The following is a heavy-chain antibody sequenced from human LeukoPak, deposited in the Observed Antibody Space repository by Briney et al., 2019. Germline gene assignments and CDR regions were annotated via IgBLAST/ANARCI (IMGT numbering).Heavy chain of an antibody. CDR1: GYTFTGYY. CDR3: ARGHLRDGYSV. D-gene: IGHD5-24*01. J-gene: IGHJ6*02. V-gene: IGHV1-2*02. Sequence: ASVKVSCKASGYTFTGYYMHWVRQAPGQGLEWMGWINPNSGGINYAQKFQGRVTMTRDTSISTAYMELSRLRSDDTAVYYCARGHLRDGYSVWGQGTTVTVSS. CDR2: INPNSGGI.